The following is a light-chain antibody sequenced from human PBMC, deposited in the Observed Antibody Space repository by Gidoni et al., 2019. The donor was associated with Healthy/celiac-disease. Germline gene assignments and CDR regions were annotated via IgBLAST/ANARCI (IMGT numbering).Light chain of an antibody. CDR1: QSISSY. J-gene: IGKJ1*01. CDR3: QQSYSTPPT. V-gene: IGKV1-39*01. CDR2: AAS. Sequence: DIQMTQSPSSLSASVGDRVTITCRASQSISSYLNWYQQKPGKAPKLLIYAASSLQSGVPSRFSGSGSGTDCTLTISSLQPEDFATYYCQQSYSTPPTFXQXTKVXIK.